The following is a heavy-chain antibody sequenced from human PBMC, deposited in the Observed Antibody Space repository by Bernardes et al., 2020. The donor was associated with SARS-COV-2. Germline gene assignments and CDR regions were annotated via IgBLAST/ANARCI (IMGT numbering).Heavy chain of an antibody. J-gene: IGHJ4*02. CDR3: ARARGTVTTLNLDY. Sequence: TLSLTCAVYGGSFSGYYWSWIRQPPGKGLEWIGEINHSGSTNYNPSLKSRVTISVDTSKNQFSLKLSSVTAADTAVYYCARARGTVTTLNLDYWGQGTLVTVSS. CDR1: GGSFSGYY. V-gene: IGHV4-34*01. CDR2: INHSGST. D-gene: IGHD4-17*01.